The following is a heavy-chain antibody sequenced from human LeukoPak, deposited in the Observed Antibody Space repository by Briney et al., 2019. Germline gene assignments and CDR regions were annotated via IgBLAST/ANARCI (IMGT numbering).Heavy chain of an antibody. Sequence: PGGSLRLSCAASGFTFSSYSMNWVRQAPGKGLESVSSISSSSSYIYYADSVKGRFTISRDNAKNSLYLQMNSLRAEDTAVYYCARDVGMATIGDAFDIWGQGTMVTVSS. CDR3: ARDVGMATIGDAFDI. J-gene: IGHJ3*02. D-gene: IGHD5-24*01. V-gene: IGHV3-21*01. CDR1: GFTFSSYS. CDR2: ISSSSSYI.